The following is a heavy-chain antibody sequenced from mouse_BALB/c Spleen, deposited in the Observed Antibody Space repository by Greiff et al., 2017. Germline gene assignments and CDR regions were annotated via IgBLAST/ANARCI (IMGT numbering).Heavy chain of an antibody. V-gene: IGHV1-4*01. Sequence: VQLQQSGAELVKPGASVKMSCKASGYTFTSYLMHWVKQRPGQGLEWIGYINPSTGYTEYNQKFKDKATLTADKSSSTAYMQLSSLTSEDSAVYYCASTVVARGAWFAYWGQGTLVTVSA. CDR3: ASTVVARGAWFAY. CDR2: INPSTGYT. CDR1: GYTFTSYL. D-gene: IGHD1-1*01. J-gene: IGHJ3*01.